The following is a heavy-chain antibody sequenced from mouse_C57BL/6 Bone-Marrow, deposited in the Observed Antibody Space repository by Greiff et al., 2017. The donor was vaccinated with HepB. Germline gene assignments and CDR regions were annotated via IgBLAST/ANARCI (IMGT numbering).Heavy chain of an antibody. CDR1: GFTFSDYG. CDR3: ARSYYYGSSLFAY. Sequence: DVQLVESGGGLVKPGGSLKLSCAASGFTFSDYGMHWVRQAPEKGLEWVAYISSGSSTIYYADTVKGRFTISRDNAKNTLFLQMTSLRSEDTAMYYCARSYYYGSSLFAYWGQGTLVTVSA. CDR2: ISSGSSTI. J-gene: IGHJ3*01. D-gene: IGHD1-1*01. V-gene: IGHV5-17*01.